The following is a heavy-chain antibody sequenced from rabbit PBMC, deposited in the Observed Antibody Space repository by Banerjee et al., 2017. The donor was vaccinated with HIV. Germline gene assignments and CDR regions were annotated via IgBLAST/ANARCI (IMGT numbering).Heavy chain of an antibody. V-gene: IGHV1S45*01. CDR2: IYAGSSGST. CDR1: GFSFSSGYD. Sequence: QEQLEESGGDLVKPEGSLTLTCTASGFSFSSGYDMCWVRQAPGKGLEWIACIYAGSSGSTYYASWAKGRFTISKTSSTTVTLQVTSLTAADTATYFCALYAGAAGYGYGYHFNLWGPGTSSPS. D-gene: IGHD6-1*01. J-gene: IGHJ4*01. CDR3: ALYAGAAGYGYGYHFNL.